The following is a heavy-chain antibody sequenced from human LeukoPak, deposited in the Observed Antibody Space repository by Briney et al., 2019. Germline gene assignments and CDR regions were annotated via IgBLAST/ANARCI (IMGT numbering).Heavy chain of an antibody. CDR3: AKGGLRFLEWLPTDY. CDR2: ISGSGGST. D-gene: IGHD3-3*01. Sequence: GGSLRLSCAASGFTFSSYAMSWVRQAPGKGLEWVSAISGSGGSTYYADSVKGRFTISRDNSKNTLYLQMNSLRAEDPAVYYCAKGGLRFLEWLPTDYWGQGTLVTVSS. CDR1: GFTFSSYA. V-gene: IGHV3-23*01. J-gene: IGHJ4*02.